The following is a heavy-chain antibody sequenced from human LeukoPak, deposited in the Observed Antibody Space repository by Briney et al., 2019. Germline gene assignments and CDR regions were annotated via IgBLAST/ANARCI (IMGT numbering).Heavy chain of an antibody. D-gene: IGHD3-22*01. CDR3: AKGGSSGYYYLDY. V-gene: IGHV3-9*01. CDR2: ISWNSGSI. CDR1: GFTFDDYA. J-gene: IGHJ4*02. Sequence: GGSLRLSCAASGFTFDDYAMHWVRQAPGKGLEWVSGISWNSGSIGYADSVKGRFTISRDNAKNSLYLQMNSLRAEDTALYYCAKGGSSGYYYLDYWGPGTLVTVSS.